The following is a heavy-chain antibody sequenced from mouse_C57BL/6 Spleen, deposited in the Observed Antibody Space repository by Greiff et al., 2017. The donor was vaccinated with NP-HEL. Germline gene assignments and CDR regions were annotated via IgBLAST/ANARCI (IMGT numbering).Heavy chain of an antibody. CDR2: INPNNGGT. D-gene: IGHD1-1*01. J-gene: IGHJ1*03. V-gene: IGHV1-22*01. CDR1: GYTFTDYN. CDR3: ARGNSYYYGSSYGVWYFDV. Sequence: VHVKQSGPELVKPGASVKMSCKASGYTFTDYNMHWVKQSHGKSLEWIGYINPNNGGTSYNQKFKGKATLTVNKSSSTAYMELRSLTSEDSAVYYCARGNSYYYGSSYGVWYFDVWGTGTTVTVSS.